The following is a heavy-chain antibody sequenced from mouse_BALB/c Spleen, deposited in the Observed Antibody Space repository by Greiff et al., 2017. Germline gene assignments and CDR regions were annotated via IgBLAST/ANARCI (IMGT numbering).Heavy chain of an antibody. D-gene: IGHD2-4*01. CDR3: ARRSTMMTNWYFDV. CDR2: IWWDDDK. V-gene: IGHV8-8*01. Sequence: QVQLQQSGPGILKPSQTLSLTCSFSGFSLSTSGMCVGWIRQPSGKGLEWLANIWWDDDKYYNTYLKSQLTISKDTSRNQVFLKITSVDTADTATYYGARRSTMMTNWYFDVWGAGTTVTVSS. CDR1: GFSLSTSGMC. J-gene: IGHJ1*01.